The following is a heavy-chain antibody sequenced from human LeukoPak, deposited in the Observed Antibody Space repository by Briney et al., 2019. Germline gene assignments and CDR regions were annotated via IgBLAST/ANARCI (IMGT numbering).Heavy chain of an antibody. J-gene: IGHJ6*03. CDR1: GYTFTSYD. D-gene: IGHD3-22*01. Sequence: GASVKVSCKTSGYTFTSYDLNWVRQATGQGLEWMGWVNPNSGNTGYAQKFQGRVTMTRNTSISTAYMELSSLRSEDTAVYYCARVYDSSGYYYYYYYMDVWGKGTTVTISS. CDR3: ARVYDSSGYYYYYYYMDV. CDR2: VNPNSGNT. V-gene: IGHV1-8*01.